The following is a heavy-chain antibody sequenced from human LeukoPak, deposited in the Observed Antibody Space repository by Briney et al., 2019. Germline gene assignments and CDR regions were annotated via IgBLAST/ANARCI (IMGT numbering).Heavy chain of an antibody. CDR3: ARAYYYDSSGYPVHS. J-gene: IGHJ4*02. CDR1: GGTFSSYA. Sequence: VASVKVSCKASGGTFSSYAISWVRQAPGQGLEWMGRIIPILGIANNAQKFQGRVTITADKSTSTAYMELSSLRSEDTAVYYCARAYYYDSSGYPVHSWGQGTLVTVSS. D-gene: IGHD3-22*01. V-gene: IGHV1-69*04. CDR2: IIPILGIA.